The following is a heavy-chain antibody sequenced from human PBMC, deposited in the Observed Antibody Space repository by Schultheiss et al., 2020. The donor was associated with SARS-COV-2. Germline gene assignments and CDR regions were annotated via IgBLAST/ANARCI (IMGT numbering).Heavy chain of an antibody. CDR1: GGSISSSNW. Sequence: SETLSLTCAVSGGSISSSNWWSWVRQPPGKGLEWIGEINHSGSTNYNPSLKSRVTISVDTSKNQFSLKLSSVTAADTAVYYCAREEAYDSSGYVAYWGQGTLVTVSS. CDR2: INHSGST. V-gene: IGHV4-4*02. J-gene: IGHJ4*02. CDR3: AREEAYDSSGYVAY. D-gene: IGHD3-22*01.